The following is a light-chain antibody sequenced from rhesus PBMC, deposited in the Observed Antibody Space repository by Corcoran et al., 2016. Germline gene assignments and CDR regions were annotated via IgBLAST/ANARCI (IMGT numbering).Light chain of an antibody. Sequence: DIQMTQSPSSLSASVGDRVTITCRASQGITNDLAWYQQKPGETPKLLIYEASSLQSGLPSRVSGSGSGADFTLTISSLQPEDFATYYCQHYYSTPYSFGQGTKVEIK. V-gene: IGKV1-25*01. CDR3: QHYYSTPYS. J-gene: IGKJ2*01. CDR1: QGITND. CDR2: EAS.